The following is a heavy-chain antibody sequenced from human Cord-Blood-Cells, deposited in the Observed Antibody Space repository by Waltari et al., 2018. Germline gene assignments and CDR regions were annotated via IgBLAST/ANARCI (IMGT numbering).Heavy chain of an antibody. CDR2: ISYDGSNK. J-gene: IGHJ6*03. CDR1: GFTFSSYG. Sequence: VQPGRSLRLSCAASGFTFSSYGMHWVRQAPGKGLEWVAVISYDGSNKYYADSVKGRFTISRDNSKNTLYLQMNSLRAEDTAVYYCAKDSKTGGSGSYYYYYYMDVWGKGTTVTVSS. V-gene: IGHV3-30*18. D-gene: IGHD3-10*01. CDR3: AKDSKTGGSGSYYYYYYMDV.